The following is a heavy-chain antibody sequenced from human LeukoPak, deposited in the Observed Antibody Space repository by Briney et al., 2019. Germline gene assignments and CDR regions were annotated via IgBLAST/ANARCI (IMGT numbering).Heavy chain of an antibody. J-gene: IGHJ4*02. V-gene: IGHV3-53*01. Sequence: GGSLRLSCAASGFTFSSYAMSWVRQAPGKGLEWVSVIYSGGSTYYADSVKGRFTISRDNSKNTLYLQMNSLRAEDTAVYYCARERHVWGSYYFDYWGQGTLVTVSS. CDR3: ARERHVWGSYYFDY. CDR1: GFTFSSYA. CDR2: IYSGGST. D-gene: IGHD3-16*01.